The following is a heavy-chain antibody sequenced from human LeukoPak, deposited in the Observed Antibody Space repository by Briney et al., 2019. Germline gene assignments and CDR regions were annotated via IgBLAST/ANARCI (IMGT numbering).Heavy chain of an antibody. Sequence: GGSLRLSCAASGLTFSSYSMNWVRQAPGKGLEWVSSISSSSSYIYYADSVKGRFTISRDNAKNSLYLQMNSLRAEDTAVYYCARIDFGGYYTVDYWGQGTLVTVSS. J-gene: IGHJ4*02. CDR1: GLTFSSYS. CDR2: ISSSSSYI. D-gene: IGHD3-3*01. CDR3: ARIDFGGYYTVDY. V-gene: IGHV3-21*01.